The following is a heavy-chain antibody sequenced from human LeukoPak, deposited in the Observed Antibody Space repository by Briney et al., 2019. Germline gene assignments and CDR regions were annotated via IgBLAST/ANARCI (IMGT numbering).Heavy chain of an antibody. V-gene: IGHV1-18*01. D-gene: IGHD4-11*01. CDR1: GFSFARYS. CDR3: ARGGFGLPSNYPSPFDY. CDR2: ISAYNGNT. J-gene: IGHJ4*02. Sequence: VASVKVSCKASGFSFARYSFFWVRQAPGQGLEWMGWISAYNGNTNYAQMVQGRVTLTTDTSTNTAYMEVRSLRSDDTAVYYCARGGFGLPSNYPSPFDYWGQGTLVTVSS.